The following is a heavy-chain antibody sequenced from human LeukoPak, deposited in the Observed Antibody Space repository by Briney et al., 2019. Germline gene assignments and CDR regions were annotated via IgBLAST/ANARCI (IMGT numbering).Heavy chain of an antibody. D-gene: IGHD3-22*01. Sequence: SETLSLTCTVSGGSISSYYWSWIRQPPGKGLEWIGYIYYSGSTYYNPSLRSRVTISVDTSKNQFSLKLRSVTAADTAVYYCAPPPYYYEANGYSVAWGQGTLVTVSS. V-gene: IGHV4-59*12. CDR3: APPPYYYEANGYSVA. CDR2: IYYSGST. CDR1: GGSISSYY. J-gene: IGHJ5*02.